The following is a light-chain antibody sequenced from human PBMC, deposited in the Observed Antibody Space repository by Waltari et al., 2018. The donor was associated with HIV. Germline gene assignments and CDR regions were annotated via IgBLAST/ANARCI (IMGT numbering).Light chain of an antibody. V-gene: IGLV1-44*01. CDR3: AVWDDSVNGYV. J-gene: IGLJ1*01. CDR1: SANIGKYV. Sequence: QSALTQPPSTSGTPGQRVTISCSGSSANIGKYVVNWFQQAPGTAPKLLVAGRDQRPSGVPDRLSGSKSVTSGSLAISGLQSEDEGDYYGAVWDDSVNGYVFGTGTKVTVL. CDR2: GRD.